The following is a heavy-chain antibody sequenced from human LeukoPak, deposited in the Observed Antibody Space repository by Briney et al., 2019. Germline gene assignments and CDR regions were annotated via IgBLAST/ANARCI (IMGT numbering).Heavy chain of an antibody. D-gene: IGHD6-19*01. CDR2: IRYDGSNK. J-gene: IGHJ4*02. V-gene: IGHV3-30*02. CDR3: AKEGVAVAGLRSGWGCD. CDR1: GFTFSSYG. Sequence: GGSLRLSCAASGFTFSSYGMHWVRQAPGKGLGWVAFIRYDGSNKYYADSVKGRFTISRDNSKNTLYLQMNSLRAEDTAVYYCAKEGVAVAGLRSGWGCDWGQGTLVTVSS.